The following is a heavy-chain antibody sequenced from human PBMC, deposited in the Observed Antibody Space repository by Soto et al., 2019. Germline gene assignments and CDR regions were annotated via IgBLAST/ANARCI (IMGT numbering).Heavy chain of an antibody. CDR1: GYSFTNYC. CDR2: IYPGDSNT. D-gene: IGHD2-2*02. CDR3: ARQGYCSNTACYTVDY. Sequence: GESLKISCTGSGYSFTNYCIGWVRQMPGKGLEWMGIIYPGDSNTRYSPSFQGQVTISADKSISTAYLQWSSLKASDTAMYFCARQGYCSNTACYTVDYWGQGALVTVSS. J-gene: IGHJ4*02. V-gene: IGHV5-51*01.